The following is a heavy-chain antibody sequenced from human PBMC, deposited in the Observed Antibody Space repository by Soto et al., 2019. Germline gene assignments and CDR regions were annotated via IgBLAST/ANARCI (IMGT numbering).Heavy chain of an antibody. J-gene: IGHJ5*02. CDR2: IIPIFGTA. CDR1: GGTFSSYA. V-gene: IGHV1-69*06. CDR3: ARGANYDYVWGSYEDWFDP. Sequence: GASVKVSCKASGGTFSSYAISWVRQAPGQGLEWMGGIIPIFGTANYAQKFQGRVTITADKSTSTAYMELSSLRSEDTAVYYCARGANYDYVWGSYEDWFDPWGQGTLVTVSS. D-gene: IGHD3-16*01.